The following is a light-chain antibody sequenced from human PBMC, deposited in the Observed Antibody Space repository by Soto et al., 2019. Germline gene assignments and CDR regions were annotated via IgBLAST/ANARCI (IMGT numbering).Light chain of an antibody. CDR1: QSLLHSNGYNY. J-gene: IGKJ4*01. CDR2: LGS. Sequence: DIVMTQSPLPLPVTPGEPASISCRSSQSLLHSNGYNYLDWYLQKPGQSPQLLIYLGSNRASGVPDRFSGSGSGTDFTLKISRVEAEDVGVYYCMQALQTPLTFGGGTNVDIK. V-gene: IGKV2-28*01. CDR3: MQALQTPLT.